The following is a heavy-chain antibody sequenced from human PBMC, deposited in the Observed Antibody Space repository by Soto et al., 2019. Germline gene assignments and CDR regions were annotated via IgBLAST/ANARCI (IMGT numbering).Heavy chain of an antibody. V-gene: IGHV3-74*01. CDR2: INSDGSST. J-gene: IGHJ4*02. CDR3: ARDTDGLHY. CDR1: GFTFCSYW. Sequence: GGSLRLSCAASGFTFCSYWMHWVRQAPGKGLVWVSRINSDGSSTSYADSVKGRFTVSRDNTKNTLYLQMNSLRADDTAVYYCARDTDGLHYWGQGTLVTVSS.